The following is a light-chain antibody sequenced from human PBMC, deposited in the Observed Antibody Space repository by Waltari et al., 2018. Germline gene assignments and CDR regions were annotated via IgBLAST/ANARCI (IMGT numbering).Light chain of an antibody. Sequence: EIVLTQSPATLSLSPGETATLPCRASQRFSRTLAWYQQKPGQAPKLLIYGASLRATGIPDRFTGSGAGTDFSLTISSLEPEDFAIYFCQHYVRLPATFGQGTKVEIK. CDR1: QRFSRT. CDR2: GAS. V-gene: IGKV3-20*01. CDR3: QHYVRLPAT. J-gene: IGKJ1*01.